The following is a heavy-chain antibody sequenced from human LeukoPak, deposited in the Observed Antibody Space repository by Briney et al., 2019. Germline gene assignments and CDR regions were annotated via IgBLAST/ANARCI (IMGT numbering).Heavy chain of an antibody. J-gene: IGHJ4*02. CDR3: ATLVSGWYYFDY. D-gene: IGHD6-19*01. Sequence: PGGSLRLSCAASGFTFSDYYMSWIRQAPVKGLEWVSYISSSGSTIYYADSVKGRFTISRDNAKNSLYLQMNSLRAEDTAVYYCATLVSGWYYFDYWGQGTLVTVSS. CDR1: GFTFSDYY. V-gene: IGHV3-11*01. CDR2: ISSSGSTI.